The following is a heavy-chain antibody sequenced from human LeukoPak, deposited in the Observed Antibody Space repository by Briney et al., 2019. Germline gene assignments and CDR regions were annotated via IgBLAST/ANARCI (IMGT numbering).Heavy chain of an antibody. J-gene: IGHJ4*02. CDR1: GGTFSSYA. D-gene: IGHD6-6*01. CDR2: IIPIFGTA. V-gene: IGHV1-69*13. Sequence: SVKVSCKASGGTFSSYAISWVRQAPGQGLEWMGEIIPIFGTANYAQKFQGRVTITADESTSTAYMELSSLRSEDTAVYYCARGSIAARPFDYWGQGTLVTVSS. CDR3: ARGSIAARPFDY.